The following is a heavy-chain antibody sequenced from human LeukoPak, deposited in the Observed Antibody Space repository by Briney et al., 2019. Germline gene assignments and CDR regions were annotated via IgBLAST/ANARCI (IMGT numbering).Heavy chain of an antibody. V-gene: IGHV3-23*01. J-gene: IGHJ6*02. CDR2: ITGSAGDT. D-gene: IGHD3-10*01. Sequence: GGSLRLSCAASGFTFSSYAMNWVRQAPGKGLEWVSAITGSAGDTYYADSVRGRFTISRDNSKNTLYLQMNSLRAEDTAVYYCAKIRGYYGSRAGMDVWAKGPRSPSP. CDR1: GFTFSSYA. CDR3: AKIRGYYGSRAGMDV.